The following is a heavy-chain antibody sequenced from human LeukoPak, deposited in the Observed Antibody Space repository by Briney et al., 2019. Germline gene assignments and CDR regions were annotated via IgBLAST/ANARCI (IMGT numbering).Heavy chain of an antibody. D-gene: IGHD3-22*01. CDR2: IYFSGST. Sequence: PSETLSLTCAVYGGSFSGYYWSWIRQPAGKRLEWIGRIYFSGSTDYNPSLKSRVTMSLDTSKKEVYLNLTSVSAADTAVYYCGRENSGMAVVADWGQVPLVTVSS. J-gene: IGHJ4*02. CDR3: GRENSGMAVVAD. CDR1: GGSFSGYY. V-gene: IGHV4-4*07.